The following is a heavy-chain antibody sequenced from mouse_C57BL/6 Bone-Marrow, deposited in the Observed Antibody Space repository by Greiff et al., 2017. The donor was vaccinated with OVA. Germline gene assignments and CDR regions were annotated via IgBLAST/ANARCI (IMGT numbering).Heavy chain of an antibody. V-gene: IGHV14-4*01. J-gene: IGHJ1*03. CDR1: GFNIKDDY. Sequence: EVQVVESGAELVRPGASVKLSCTASGFNIKDDYMHWVKQRPEQGLEWIGWIDPENGDTEYASKFQGKATITADTSSNTAYLQLSSLTSEDTAVYYCTTDGNYVHWYFDVWGTGTTVTVSS. CDR2: IDPENGDT. CDR3: TTDGNYVHWYFDV. D-gene: IGHD2-1*01.